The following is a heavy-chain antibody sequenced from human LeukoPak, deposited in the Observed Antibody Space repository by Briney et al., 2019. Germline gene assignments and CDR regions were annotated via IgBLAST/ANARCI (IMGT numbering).Heavy chain of an antibody. CDR2: ISSSGGST. CDR1: GFTFSTYA. CDR3: AKRYYYDNSGLWDY. J-gene: IGHJ4*02. V-gene: IGHV3-23*01. D-gene: IGHD3-22*01. Sequence: GRSLRLSCGASGFTFSTYAMSWVRQAPGKGLEWVSAISSSGGSTHYADSVKGRFIISRDNSKNTLYLQMNSLRAEDTAVYYCAKRYYYDNSGLWDYWGQGTLVTVSS.